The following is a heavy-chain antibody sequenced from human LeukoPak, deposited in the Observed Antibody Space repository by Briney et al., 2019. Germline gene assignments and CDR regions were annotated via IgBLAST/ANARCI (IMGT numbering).Heavy chain of an antibody. CDR3: ARAYQSRDAM. Sequence: PGGPLRLSGAASGFTFICYLMAWLRQAPGKELEGWASIKHDGSEQYHVDPGKGRFTISRANAQHSLYLQMNSLRAEDSAVYYCARAYQSRDAMWGQGTTVTVSS. V-gene: IGHV3-7*05. D-gene: IGHD5-24*01. CDR1: GFTFICYL. J-gene: IGHJ3*01. CDR2: IKHDGSEQ.